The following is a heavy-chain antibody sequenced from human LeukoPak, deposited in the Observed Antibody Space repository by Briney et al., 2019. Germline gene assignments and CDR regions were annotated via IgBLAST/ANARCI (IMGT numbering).Heavy chain of an antibody. J-gene: IGHJ3*02. CDR1: GFTFSSYS. D-gene: IGHD6-13*01. CDR2: ISSSSSYI. V-gene: IGHV3-21*01. Sequence: GGSLRLSCAASGFTFSSYSMNWVRQAPGKGLEWVSSISSSSSYIYYADSVKGRFTISRDNAKNSLYLQVNSLRAEDTAVYYCARPDEQQLVRDAFDIWGQGTMVTVSS. CDR3: ARPDEQQLVRDAFDI.